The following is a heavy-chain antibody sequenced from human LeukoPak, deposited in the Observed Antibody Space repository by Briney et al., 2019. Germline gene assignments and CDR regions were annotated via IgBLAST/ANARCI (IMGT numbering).Heavy chain of an antibody. V-gene: IGHV3-23*01. Sequence: GGSLRLSCAASGFTFSSHSMNWVRQAPGKGLECVSAISGSGGTTYYADSVKGRFTISRDNSKNTLYLQMNSLRAEDTAVYYCASGRLVGAPDYWGQGTLVTVSS. CDR1: GFTFSSHS. J-gene: IGHJ4*02. D-gene: IGHD1-26*01. CDR3: ASGRLVGAPDY. CDR2: ISGSGGTT.